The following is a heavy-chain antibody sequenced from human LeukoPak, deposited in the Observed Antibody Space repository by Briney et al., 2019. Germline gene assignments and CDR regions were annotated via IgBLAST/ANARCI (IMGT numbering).Heavy chain of an antibody. CDR3: ARALAFDSSGYSACPN. CDR1: GFTFSNTW. V-gene: IGHV3-74*01. CDR2: IYNDETSA. J-gene: IGHJ4*02. Sequence: GGSLRLSCAASGFTFSNTWMYWVRQGPGKGLVWVSRIYNDETSATYADSVKGRFTISRDNANNSLYLQMNSLGAEDTAVYYCARALAFDSSGYSACPNWGQGTLVTVSS. D-gene: IGHD3-22*01.